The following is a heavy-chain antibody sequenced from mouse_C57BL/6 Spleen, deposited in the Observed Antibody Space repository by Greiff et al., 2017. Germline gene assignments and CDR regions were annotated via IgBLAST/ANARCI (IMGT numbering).Heavy chain of an antibody. Sequence: EVQLVESGGGLVQPGGSLKLSCAASGFTFSDYGMAWVRQAPRKGPAWVAFISNLAYSIYYADTVTGRFTISRENAKNTLYLEMSSLRSEDTAMYYCARHGGKGYFDVWGTGTTVTVSS. V-gene: IGHV5-15*01. CDR3: ARHGGKGYFDV. J-gene: IGHJ1*03. CDR2: ISNLAYSI. D-gene: IGHD1-3*01. CDR1: GFTFSDYG.